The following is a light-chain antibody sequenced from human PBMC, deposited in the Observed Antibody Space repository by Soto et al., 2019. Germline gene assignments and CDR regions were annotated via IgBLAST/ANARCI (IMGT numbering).Light chain of an antibody. J-gene: IGKJ2*01. CDR2: AAS. CDR3: HQSYTVPHT. CDR1: QNIFSY. V-gene: IGKV1-39*01. Sequence: DIQMTQSPSSLSASVGDRVTITCRASQNIFSYLSWYQHKPGKAPKLLIYAASSLQSGVPSRFSGSGSGTEFDLNISSLQPEDLATFYCHQSYTVPHTFGQGTQVEI.